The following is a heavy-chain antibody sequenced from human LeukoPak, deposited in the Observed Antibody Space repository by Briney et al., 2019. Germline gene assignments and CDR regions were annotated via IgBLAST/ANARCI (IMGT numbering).Heavy chain of an antibody. CDR2: ISGSGGST. CDR1: GFTFSSYA. CDR3: AKHDGNRYCSGGSCYTFDY. D-gene: IGHD2-15*01. Sequence: PGGSLRLSCAASGFTFSSYAMSSVRQAPGKGQEWVSAISGSGGSTYYADSVKGRFTISRDNSKNTLYLQMNSLRAEDTAVYYCAKHDGNRYCSGGSCYTFDYWGQGTLVTVSS. V-gene: IGHV3-23*01. J-gene: IGHJ4*02.